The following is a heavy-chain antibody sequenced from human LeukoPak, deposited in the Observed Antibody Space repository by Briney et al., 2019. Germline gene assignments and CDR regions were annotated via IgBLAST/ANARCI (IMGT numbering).Heavy chain of an antibody. CDR1: GGTFSSYA. V-gene: IGHV1-69*13. D-gene: IGHD3-10*01. CDR2: IIPIFGTA. CDR3: AIPEAVRAPVGGGYFDY. Sequence: ASVKVSCTASGGTFSSYAISWVRQAPGQGLEWMGGIIPIFGTANYAQKFQGRVTITADESTSTAYMELSSLRSEDTAVYYCAIPEAVRAPVGGGYFDYWGQGTLVTVSS. J-gene: IGHJ4*02.